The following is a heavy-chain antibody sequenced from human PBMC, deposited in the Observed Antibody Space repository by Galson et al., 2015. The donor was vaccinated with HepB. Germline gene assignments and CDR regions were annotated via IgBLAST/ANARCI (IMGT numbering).Heavy chain of an antibody. Sequence: SLRLSCAASGFTFSSYAMSWVRQAPGKGLEWVSAISGSGGSTYYADSVKGRFTISRDNSKNTLYLQMNSLRAEDTAVYYCAKLGFNSLYSSGWRGYFDYWGQGTLVTVSS. CDR3: AKLGFNSLYSSGWRGYFDY. CDR2: ISGSGGST. J-gene: IGHJ4*02. CDR1: GFTFSSYA. V-gene: IGHV3-23*01. D-gene: IGHD6-19*01.